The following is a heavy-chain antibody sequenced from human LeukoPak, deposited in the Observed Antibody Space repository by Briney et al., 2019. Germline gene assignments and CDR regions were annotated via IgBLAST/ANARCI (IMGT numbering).Heavy chain of an antibody. CDR3: RGCSSTSCYDY. V-gene: IGHV3-74*01. J-gene: IGHJ4*02. D-gene: IGHD2-2*01. Sequence: GGSLRLSCAASGFTFSNYWVHWVREAPGKGLVWVSRINFDGTRINYADSVKGRFTISRDNAKNSLYLQMDSLRAEDTAVYYCRGCSSTSCYDYWGQGTLVTVSS. CDR2: INFDGTRI. CDR1: GFTFSNYW.